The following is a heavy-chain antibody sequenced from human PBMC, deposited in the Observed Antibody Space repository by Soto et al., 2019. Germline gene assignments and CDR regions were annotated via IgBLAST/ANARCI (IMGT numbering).Heavy chain of an antibody. CDR1: GFSLSTSGVG. V-gene: IGHV2-5*01. D-gene: IGHD2-2*02. J-gene: IGHJ5*02. Sequence: SGPTLVNPTQTLTLTCTFSGFSLSTSGVGVGWIRQPPGKALEWLALIYWNDDKRYSPSLKSRLTITKDTSKNQVVLTMTNMDPVDTATYYCAHKTSCSSTSCYNRWFDPWGQGTLVTVPQ. CDR3: AHKTSCSSTSCYNRWFDP. CDR2: IYWNDDK.